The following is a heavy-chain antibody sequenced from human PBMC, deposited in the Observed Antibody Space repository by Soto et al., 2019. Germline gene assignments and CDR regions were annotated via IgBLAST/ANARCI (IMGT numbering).Heavy chain of an antibody. CDR2: ISSSGSTI. D-gene: IGHD6-19*01. J-gene: IGHJ6*02. V-gene: IGHV3-11*01. CDR1: GFTFSDYY. CDR3: ARGLAVAGTREYYYYGMDV. Sequence: PGGSLRLSCAASGFTFSDYYMSWIRQAPGKGLERVSYISSSGSTIYYADSVKGRFTISRDNAKNSLYLQMNSLRAEDTAVYYCARGLAVAGTREYYYYGMDVWGQGTTVTVSS.